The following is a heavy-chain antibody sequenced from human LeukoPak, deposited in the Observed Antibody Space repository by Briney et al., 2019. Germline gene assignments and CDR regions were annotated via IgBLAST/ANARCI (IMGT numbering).Heavy chain of an antibody. CDR2: IYYSGST. V-gene: IGHV4-39*07. CDR3: ARSHVWDTATLFDY. J-gene: IGHJ4*02. D-gene: IGHD5-18*01. CDR1: GGSISGSSYY. Sequence: SETLSLTCTVSGGSISGSSYYWGWIRQPPGKGLEWIGSIYYSGSTYYNPSLKSRVTISVDTSKNQFSLKLSSVTAADTAVYYCARSHVWDTATLFDYWGQGTLVTVSS.